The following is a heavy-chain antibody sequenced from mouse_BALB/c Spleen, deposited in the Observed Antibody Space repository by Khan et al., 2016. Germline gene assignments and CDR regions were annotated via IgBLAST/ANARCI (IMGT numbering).Heavy chain of an antibody. D-gene: IGHD2-1*01. CDR2: IDPANGNF. J-gene: IGHJ2*01. V-gene: IGHV14-3*02. CDR1: GFNIKDTY. CDR3: AGGNSPVDY. Sequence: VQLKQSGAELVKPGASVTLSCTASGFNIKDTYLHWVKQRPEQGLEWIGRIDPANGNFKFDPKFQGKATITADTYSNTTYLQLSGLTSEDTAVYYCAGGNSPVDYWGQGTTLTVSS.